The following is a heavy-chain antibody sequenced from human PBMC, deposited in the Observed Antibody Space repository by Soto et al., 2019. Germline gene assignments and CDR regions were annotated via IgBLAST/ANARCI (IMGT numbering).Heavy chain of an antibody. CDR3: ARHGRWHDLDI. Sequence: QVQLQESGPGLVKPSETLSLTCTVSGGSISSYYWSWIRQPPGKGLEWIGYFYYSGSTNYNPSPKSRVTISVDTSKNQFSLKLSSVTAADTAVYYCARHGRWHDLDIWGQGTMVTVSS. CDR2: FYYSGST. CDR1: GGSISSYY. V-gene: IGHV4-59*08. J-gene: IGHJ3*02. D-gene: IGHD1-1*01.